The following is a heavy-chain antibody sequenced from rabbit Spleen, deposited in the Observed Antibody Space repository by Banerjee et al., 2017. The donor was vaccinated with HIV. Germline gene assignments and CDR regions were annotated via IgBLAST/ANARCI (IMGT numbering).Heavy chain of an antibody. J-gene: IGHJ4*01. Sequence: QEQLVESGGGLVQPEGSLTLTCTASGFSFSSYWICWVRQAPGKGLEWIACIYTGSSGSTYYASWAKGRFTISKTSSTTVTLQMTSLTAADTATYSCARDISYFNLWGPGTLVTVS. CDR2: IYTGSSGST. V-gene: IGHV1S45*01. CDR1: GFSFSSYW. CDR3: ARDISYFNL.